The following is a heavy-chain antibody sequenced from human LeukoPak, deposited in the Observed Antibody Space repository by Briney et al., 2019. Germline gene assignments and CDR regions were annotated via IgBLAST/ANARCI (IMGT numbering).Heavy chain of an antibody. CDR3: ATNEVSDYYGSGSYYPFDY. V-gene: IGHV3-64*04. CDR1: GFTFSSYA. Sequence: PGGSLRLSCSASGFTFSSYAMHWVRQAPGKGLEYVSAISSNGGSTYYADSVKGRFTISRDNSKNTLYLQMNSLRAEDTAVYYCATNEVSDYYGSGSYYPFDYWGQGTLVTVSS. CDR2: ISSNGGST. D-gene: IGHD3-10*01. J-gene: IGHJ4*02.